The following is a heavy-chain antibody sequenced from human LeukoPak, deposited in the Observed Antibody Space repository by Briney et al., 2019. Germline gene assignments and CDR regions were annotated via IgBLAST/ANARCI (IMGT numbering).Heavy chain of an antibody. Sequence: GGSLRLSCAASGFTFSSYSIHWVRQAPGKGLEWVSAISNNGGYTYYADSVQGRFTISRDNSKSTLCLQMNSLRAEDTAVYYCAKQLGYCSDGSCYFPYWGQGTLVTVSS. CDR3: AKQLGYCSDGSCYFPY. CDR2: ISNNGGYT. CDR1: GFTFSSYS. V-gene: IGHV3-23*01. J-gene: IGHJ4*02. D-gene: IGHD2-15*01.